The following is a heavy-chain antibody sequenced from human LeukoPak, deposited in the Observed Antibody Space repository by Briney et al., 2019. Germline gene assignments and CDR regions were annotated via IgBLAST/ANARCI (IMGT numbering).Heavy chain of an antibody. CDR1: GFTFSSYG. CDR2: IWYEGSNK. D-gene: IGHD6-13*01. V-gene: IGHV3-33*01. Sequence: PGRSLRLSCAASGFTFSSYGMHWVRQAPGKGLEWVAIIWYEGSNKYYADSVKGRFTISRDNSKNTLYLQMNSLRPEDTAVCYCARDYRAAAALDYWGQGTLVTVSS. CDR3: ARDYRAAAALDY. J-gene: IGHJ4*02.